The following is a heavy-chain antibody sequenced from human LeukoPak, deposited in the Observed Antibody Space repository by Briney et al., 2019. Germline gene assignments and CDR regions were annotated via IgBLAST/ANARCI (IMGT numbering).Heavy chain of an antibody. CDR2: IKQDGSEK. CDR1: GFSISSHW. J-gene: IGHJ4*02. V-gene: IGHV3-7*01. D-gene: IGHD6-19*01. Sequence: GGSLRLFCAASGFSISSHWMTWVRQAPGKGLECVAIIKQDGSEKYYVDSVKGRFTISRDNAKNSLYLQMNSLRAEDTAVYYCTRDRGSSGWYEFGYWGQGTLVTVSS. CDR3: TRDRGSSGWYEFGY.